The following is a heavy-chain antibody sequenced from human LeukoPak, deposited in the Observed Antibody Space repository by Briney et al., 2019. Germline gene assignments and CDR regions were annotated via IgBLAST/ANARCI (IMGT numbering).Heavy chain of an antibody. CDR2: TYYRSKWYN. D-gene: IGHD3-22*01. CDR3: ARDLGITMIVAGGAFDI. Sequence: SQTLSLTCAISGGSVSSNSAAWNWIRQSPSRGLEWLGRTYYRSKWYNDYAVSVKSRITINPDTSKNQFSLQLNSVTPEDTAVYYCARDLGITMIVAGGAFDIWGQGTMVTVSS. V-gene: IGHV6-1*01. J-gene: IGHJ3*02. CDR1: GGSVSSNSAA.